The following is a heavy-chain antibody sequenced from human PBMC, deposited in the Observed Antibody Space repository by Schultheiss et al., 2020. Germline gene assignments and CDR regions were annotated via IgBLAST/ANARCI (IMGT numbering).Heavy chain of an antibody. CDR1: GFTFSSYG. CDR3: ARDIVGATSYYYYYMDV. V-gene: IGHV3-48*01. D-gene: IGHD1-26*01. Sequence: GESLKISCAASGFTFSSYGMHWVRQAPGKGLEWVSYISSSSSTIYYADSVKGRFTISRDNAKNSLYLQMNSLRAEDTAVYYCARDIVGATSYYYYYMDVWGKGTTVTVSS. J-gene: IGHJ6*03. CDR2: ISSSSSTI.